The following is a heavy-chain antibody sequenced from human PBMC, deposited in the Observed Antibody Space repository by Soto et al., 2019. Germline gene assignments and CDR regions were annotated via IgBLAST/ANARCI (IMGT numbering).Heavy chain of an antibody. CDR1: GDSVSSNSAA. D-gene: IGHD2-2*02. CDR3: ARVYCSSTSCYTFYFDY. V-gene: IGHV6-1*01. CDR2: TFYRSKWYN. Sequence: SQTLSLPCAISGDSVSSNSAAWNWIRQSPSRGLEWLGRTFYRSKWYNDYAPSVKGRITINPDTSRNQLSLQLNSVTPEDTAVYYCARVYCSSTSCYTFYFDYWGQGTLVTVSS. J-gene: IGHJ4*02.